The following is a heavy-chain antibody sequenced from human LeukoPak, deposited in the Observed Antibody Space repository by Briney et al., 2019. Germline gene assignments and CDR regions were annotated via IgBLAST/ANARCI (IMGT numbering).Heavy chain of an antibody. CDR1: GFTFSSYE. Sequence: GGSLRLSCAASGFTFSSYEMNWVRQAPGKGLEWVSYISSSGSTTDYADSVKGRFTISRDNAKNTLFLQMNSLRVEDTAVYYCARGGHRWFGEIPMRGWFDPWGQGTLVTVSS. CDR2: ISSSGSTT. CDR3: ARGGHRWFGEIPMRGWFDP. J-gene: IGHJ5*02. V-gene: IGHV3-48*03. D-gene: IGHD3-10*01.